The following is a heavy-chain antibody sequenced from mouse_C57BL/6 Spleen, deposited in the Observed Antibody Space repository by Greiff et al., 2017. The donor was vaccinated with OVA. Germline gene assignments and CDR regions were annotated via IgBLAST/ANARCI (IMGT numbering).Heavy chain of an antibody. CDR3: ARGSAGLAWFAY. V-gene: IGHV1-59*01. J-gene: IGHJ3*01. CDR1: GYTFTSYW. CDR2: IDPSDSYT. D-gene: IGHD3-2*02. Sequence: VQLQQPGAELVRPGTSVKLSCKASGYTFTSYWMHWVKQRPGQGLEWIGVIDPSDSYTNYNQKFKGKATLTVDTSSSTAYMQVSSLTSEDSAVYYCARGSAGLAWFAYWGQGTLVTVSA.